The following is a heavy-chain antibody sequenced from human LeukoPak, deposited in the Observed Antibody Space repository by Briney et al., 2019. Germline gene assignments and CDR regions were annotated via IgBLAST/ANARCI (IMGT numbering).Heavy chain of an antibody. CDR2: TYYRSKWYN. CDR3: AGDPRSLWFGESIFDY. J-gene: IGHJ4*02. Sequence: SQTLSLTCAISGDSVSSNSAAWNWIRQSPSRGLEWLGRTYYRSKWYNDYAVSVKSRITINPDTSKNQFSLQLNSVTPEDTAVYYCAGDPRSLWFGESIFDYWGQGTLVTVSS. CDR1: GDSVSSNSAA. V-gene: IGHV6-1*01. D-gene: IGHD3-10*01.